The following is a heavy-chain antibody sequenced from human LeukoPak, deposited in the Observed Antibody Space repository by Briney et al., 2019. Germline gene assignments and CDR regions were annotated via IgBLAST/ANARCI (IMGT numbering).Heavy chain of an antibody. V-gene: IGHV1-46*01. CDR1: GYTFTSYY. D-gene: IGHD6-6*01. Sequence: ASVTVSCKASGYTFTSYYMHWVRQAPGQGLEWMGIINPSGGSTSYAQKFQGRVTMTRDMSTSTVYMELSSLRSEDTAVYYCARGKPHMAARPGGWFAPGGQGPLVTVSP. J-gene: IGHJ5*02. CDR3: ARGKPHMAARPGGWFAP. CDR2: INPSGGST.